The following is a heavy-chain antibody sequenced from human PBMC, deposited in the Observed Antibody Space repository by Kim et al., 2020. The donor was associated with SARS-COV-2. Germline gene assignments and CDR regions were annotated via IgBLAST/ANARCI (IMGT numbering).Heavy chain of an antibody. J-gene: IGHJ4*02. V-gene: IGHV4-39*01. D-gene: IGHD2-2*01. CDR1: GGSISSSSYY. CDR3: ARICSSTSCTSSGY. Sequence: SETLSLTCTVSGGSISSSSYYWGWIRQPPGKGLEWIGSIYYSGSTYYNPSLKSRVTISVDTSKNQFSLKLSSVTAADTAVYYCARICSSTSCTSSGYWGQGTLVTVSS. CDR2: IYYSGST.